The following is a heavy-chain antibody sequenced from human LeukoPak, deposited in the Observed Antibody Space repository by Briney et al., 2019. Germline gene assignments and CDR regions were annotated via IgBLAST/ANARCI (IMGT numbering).Heavy chain of an antibody. CDR1: GFTFSSYA. CDR3: AKSPFYGSGSYPGY. J-gene: IGHJ4*02. Sequence: PGGSLRLSCAASGFTFSSYAMSWVRQAPGKGLEWVSAISGSGGSTYYADSVKGRFTISRDNSKNTLYLQMNCLRAEDTAVYYCAKSPFYGSGSYPGYWGQGTLVTVSS. D-gene: IGHD3-10*01. CDR2: ISGSGGST. V-gene: IGHV3-23*01.